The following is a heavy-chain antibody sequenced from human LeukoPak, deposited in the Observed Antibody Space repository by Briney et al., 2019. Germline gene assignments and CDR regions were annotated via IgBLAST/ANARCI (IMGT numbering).Heavy chain of an antibody. CDR3: ARIRGYSGYEFDY. V-gene: IGHV4-39*01. CDR1: GGSISSSNYY. D-gene: IGHD5-12*01. Sequence: KPSETLSLTCNVSGGSISSSNYYWGWIRQPPGKVLEWIGSIYYSGSTYYNPSLKSRVTISVDTSKNQFSLKLSSVTAADTAVYYCARIRGYSGYEFDYWGQGTLVTVSS. J-gene: IGHJ4*02. CDR2: IYYSGST.